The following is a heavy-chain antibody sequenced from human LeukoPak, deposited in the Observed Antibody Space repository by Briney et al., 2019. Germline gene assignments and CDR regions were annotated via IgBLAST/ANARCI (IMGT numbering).Heavy chain of an antibody. CDR3: ARDRGYGDYCDAFDI. D-gene: IGHD4-17*01. J-gene: IGHJ3*02. CDR1: GFTFSDYY. V-gene: IGHV3-11*04. Sequence: SGGSLRLSCAASGFTFSDYYMSWIRQAPGKGLEWVSYISSRSSAIYYADSVKGRFTISRDNAKNSLYLQMSSLRAEDTAVYYCARDRGYGDYCDAFDIWGQGTMVTVSS. CDR2: ISSRSSAI.